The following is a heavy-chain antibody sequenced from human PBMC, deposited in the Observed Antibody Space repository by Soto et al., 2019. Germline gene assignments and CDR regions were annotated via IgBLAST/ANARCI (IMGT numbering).Heavy chain of an antibody. CDR2: INPSGGST. CDR1: GYTFTSYY. J-gene: IGHJ4*02. V-gene: IGHV1-46*01. D-gene: IGHD2-15*01. CDR3: ARDRGGGYCSGGSCYPHY. Sequence: QVQLVQSGAEVKKPGASVKVSCKASGYTFTSYYMHWVRQAPGQGLEWMGIINPSGGSTSYAQKFQGRVTMTRDTSTSTVYMELSSLRSEDTAVYYCARDRGGGYCSGGSCYPHYWGQGTLVTVSS.